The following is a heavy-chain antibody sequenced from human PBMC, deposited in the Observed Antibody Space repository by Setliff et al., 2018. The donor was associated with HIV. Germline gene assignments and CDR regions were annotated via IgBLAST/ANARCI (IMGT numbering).Heavy chain of an antibody. Sequence: SETLSLTCSVSGDSITHYYWNWIRQPPGKGLEWIGNIFDSENNNYNPALKSRVSMSVDTSKNQFSLRLTSVTAADTAVYYCARQITSVTPERLVVNDAFDVWGQGKMVTVSS. J-gene: IGHJ3*01. CDR3: ARQITSVTPERLVVNDAFDV. V-gene: IGHV4-59*01. CDR1: GDSITHYY. D-gene: IGHD4-17*01. CDR2: IFDSENN.